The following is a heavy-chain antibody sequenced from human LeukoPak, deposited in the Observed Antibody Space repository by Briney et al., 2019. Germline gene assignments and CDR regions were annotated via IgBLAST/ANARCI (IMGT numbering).Heavy chain of an antibody. D-gene: IGHD3-3*01. J-gene: IGHJ4*02. CDR3: ARGGYYAIFDY. V-gene: IGHV4-59*01. Sequence: SETLSLTCTVSGGSISSYYWSWIRQPPGKGLEWIGYIYHSGSTNYNPSLKSRVTISVDTSKNQFSLKLSSVTAADTAVYYCARGGYYAIFDYWGQGTLVTVSS. CDR2: IYHSGST. CDR1: GGSISSYY.